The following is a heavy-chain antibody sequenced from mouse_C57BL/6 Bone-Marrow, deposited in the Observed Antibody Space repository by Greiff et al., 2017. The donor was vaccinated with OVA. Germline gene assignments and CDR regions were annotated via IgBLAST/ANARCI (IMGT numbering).Heavy chain of an antibody. CDR3: ARDYYGPDY. CDR2: INYDGSST. J-gene: IGHJ4*01. V-gene: IGHV5-16*01. D-gene: IGHD1-1*01. Sequence: EVQVVESEGGLVQPGSSMKLSCTASGFTFSDYYMAWVRQVPEKGLEWVANINYDGSSTYYLDSLKSRFIISRDNAKNILYLQMSSLKSEDTATYYCARDYYGPDYWGQGTSVTVSS. CDR1: GFTFSDYY.